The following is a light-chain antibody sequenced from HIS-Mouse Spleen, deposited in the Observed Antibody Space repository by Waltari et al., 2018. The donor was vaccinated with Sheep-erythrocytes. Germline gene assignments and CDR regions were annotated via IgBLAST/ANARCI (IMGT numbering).Light chain of an antibody. CDR1: RSDVGSYNL. Sequence: QSALTQPASVSGSPGQSITISCTGTRSDVGSYNLVSWYQQHPGKAPKLMIYEGSKRPSGVSNRFSGSKSGNTASLTISGLQAEDKADYYCCSYAGSSTPWVFGGGTKLTVL. J-gene: IGLJ3*02. CDR3: CSYAGSSTPWV. CDR2: EGS. V-gene: IGLV2-23*01.